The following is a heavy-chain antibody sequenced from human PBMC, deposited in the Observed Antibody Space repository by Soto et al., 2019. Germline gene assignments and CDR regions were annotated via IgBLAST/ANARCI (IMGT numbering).Heavy chain of an antibody. CDR1: GFPFSSYA. D-gene: IGHD3-16*01. V-gene: IGHV3-23*01. J-gene: IGHJ4*02. CDR3: AKLRWGQTYYFDY. CDR2: ISGSGGST. Sequence: GGSLRLSCAAPGFPFSSYAMSWVRQAPGKGLEWVSAISGSGGSTYYADSVKGRFTISRDNSKNTLYLQMNSLRAEDTAVYYCAKLRWGQTYYFDYWGQGTLVTVSS.